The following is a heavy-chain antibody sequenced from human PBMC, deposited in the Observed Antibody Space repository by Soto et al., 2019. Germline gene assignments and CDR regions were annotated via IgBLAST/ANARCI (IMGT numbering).Heavy chain of an antibody. V-gene: IGHV4-59*01. CDR2: VYYSGNT. J-gene: IGHJ4*02. D-gene: IGHD6-13*01. CDR1: GGSISPYY. CDR3: ARESIAAARQFDY. Sequence: PSETLSLTCTVSGGSISPYYWSWIRQPPGKGLEWIGYVYYSGNTNYNPSLESRVTISVDTSKNQFSLKLSSATAADTAVYYCARESIAAARQFDYWGQGTLVTVSS.